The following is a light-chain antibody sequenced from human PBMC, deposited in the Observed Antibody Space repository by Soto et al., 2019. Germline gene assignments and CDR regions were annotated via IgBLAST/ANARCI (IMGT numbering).Light chain of an antibody. CDR3: QQYNSYSLYT. CDR2: DAS. V-gene: IGKV1-5*01. Sequence: DIQMTQSPSTLSPSVGDRVTITCRASQSISSWLAWYQQKPEKAPKLLIYDASSLESGVPSRFSGSGSGTEFTLTISNLQPDDFATYYCQQYNSYSLYTFGQGTNVDIK. CDR1: QSISSW. J-gene: IGKJ2*01.